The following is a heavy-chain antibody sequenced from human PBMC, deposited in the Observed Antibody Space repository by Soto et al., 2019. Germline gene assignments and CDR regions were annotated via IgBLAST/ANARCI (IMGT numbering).Heavy chain of an antibody. V-gene: IGHV1-69*01. J-gene: IGHJ5*02. Sequence: QVQLVQSGAEVKKPGSSVKVSCKASGGTFSSYAISWVRQAPGQGLEWMGGIIPIFGTANYAQKFQGRVTITADESTSTAYMERSSLRSEDTAVYYCARESYYGSGSYSRPGGNWFDPWGQGTLVTVSS. CDR3: ARESYYGSGSYSRPGGNWFDP. D-gene: IGHD3-10*01. CDR1: GGTFSSYA. CDR2: IIPIFGTA.